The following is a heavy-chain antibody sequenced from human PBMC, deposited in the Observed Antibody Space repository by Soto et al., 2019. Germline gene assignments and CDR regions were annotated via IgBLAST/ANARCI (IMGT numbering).Heavy chain of an antibody. CDR3: AKDIHYVGDDAFDI. D-gene: IGHD4-17*01. V-gene: IGHV3-9*01. CDR2: ISWNSGSI. CDR1: GFTFDDYA. Sequence: PGGSLRLSCAASGFTFDDYAMHWVRQAPGKGLEWVSGISWNSGSIGYADSVKGRFTISRDNAKNSLYLQMNSLRAEDTALYYCAKDIHYVGDDAFDIWGQGTMVTVSS. J-gene: IGHJ3*02.